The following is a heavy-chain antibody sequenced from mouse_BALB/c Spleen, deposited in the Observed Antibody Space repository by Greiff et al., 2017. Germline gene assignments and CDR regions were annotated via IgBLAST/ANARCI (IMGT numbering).Heavy chain of an antibody. CDR3: ARDHYRYDEEAWFAY. CDR1: GFTFSSYG. J-gene: IGHJ3*01. V-gene: IGHV5-4*02. D-gene: IGHD2-14*01. CDR2: ISDGGSYT. Sequence: EVKLVESGGGLVQPGGSLKLSCAASGFTFSSYGMYWVRQTPEKRLEWVATISDGGSYTYYPDSVKGRFTISRDNAKNNLYLQMSSLKSEDTAMYYCARDHYRYDEEAWFAYWGQGTLVTVSA.